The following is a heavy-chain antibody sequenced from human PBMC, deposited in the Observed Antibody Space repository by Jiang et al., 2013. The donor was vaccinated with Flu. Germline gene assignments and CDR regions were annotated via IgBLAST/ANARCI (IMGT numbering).Heavy chain of an antibody. D-gene: IGHD2-15*01. CDR1: GYSFTSYW. Sequence: GAEVKKPGESLRISCKGSGYSFTSYWISWVRQMPGKGLEWMGRIDPSDSYTNYSPSFQGHVTISADKSISTAYLQWSSLKASDTAMYYCAIPTVVVVAATQGGLASAWGQGTMVTVSS. V-gene: IGHV5-10-1*01. CDR2: IDPSDSYT. J-gene: IGHJ3*01. CDR3: AIPTVVVVAATQGGLASA.